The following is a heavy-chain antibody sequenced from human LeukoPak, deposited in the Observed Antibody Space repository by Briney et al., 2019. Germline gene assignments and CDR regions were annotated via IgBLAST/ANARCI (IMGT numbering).Heavy chain of an antibody. D-gene: IGHD4-23*01. CDR2: IKTKPEGGTT. CDR3: TSSGSRWDYFDY. J-gene: IGHJ4*02. Sequence: GGSLRLSCAASGFTFSSYSMNWVRQAPGKGLEWVARIKTKPEGGTTDYAAPVKGRFTISRDDSKDTLYLQMNSLRTDDTALYYCTSSGSRWDYFDYWGQGTLATVSS. V-gene: IGHV3-15*05. CDR1: GFTFSSYS.